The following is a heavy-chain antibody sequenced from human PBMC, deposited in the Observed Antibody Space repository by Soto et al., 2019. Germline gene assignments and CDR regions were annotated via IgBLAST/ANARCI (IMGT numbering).Heavy chain of an antibody. D-gene: IGHD6-19*01. Sequence: QVQLVESGGGVVQPGGSLRLSCVASEFTFSNHPMHWLRQSPGKGLEWLAVVSVDGNSQTYADSVKGRLTISRDNSKNMLYLDMSTLRDEDTALYHCAREAHSSGRAGTFDPWGQGTLVTVSS. J-gene: IGHJ5*02. V-gene: IGHV3-30*04. CDR1: EFTFSNHP. CDR2: VSVDGNSQ. CDR3: AREAHSSGRAGTFDP.